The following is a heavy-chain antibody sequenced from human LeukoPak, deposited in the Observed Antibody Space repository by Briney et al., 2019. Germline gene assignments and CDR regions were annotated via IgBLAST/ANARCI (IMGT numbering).Heavy chain of an antibody. CDR3: ARDGGHSTDLDY. Sequence: PGGSLRLSCAASGFTFSSYSMNWVRQAPGKGLEWVSSISSSSSYIYYADSVKGRFTISRDNAKNSLYLQMNSLRAEDTAVYYCARDGGHSTDLDYWGQGTLVTVSS. J-gene: IGHJ4*02. CDR1: GFTFSSYS. D-gene: IGHD6-13*01. V-gene: IGHV3-21*01. CDR2: ISSSSSYI.